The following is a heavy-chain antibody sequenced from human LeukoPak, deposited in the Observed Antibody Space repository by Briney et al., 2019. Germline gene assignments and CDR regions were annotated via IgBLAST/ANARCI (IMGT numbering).Heavy chain of an antibody. D-gene: IGHD3-3*01. Sequence: SVTVSFTSSVGTFANYAISWVRKAPGQGLEWMGGIIPIFGTGDSAQKFQGRLTITADESTRTTYMELSSLRSEDTAVYYCAKGHDDFRQFDYWGQGTQVTVSS. V-gene: IGHV1-69*13. CDR3: AKGHDDFRQFDY. CDR2: IIPIFGTG. J-gene: IGHJ4*02. CDR1: VGTFANYA.